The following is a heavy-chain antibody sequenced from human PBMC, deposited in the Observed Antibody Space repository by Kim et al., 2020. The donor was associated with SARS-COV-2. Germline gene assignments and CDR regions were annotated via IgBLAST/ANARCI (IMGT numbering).Heavy chain of an antibody. Sequence: GGSLRLSCAASGFTFSSYAMSWVRQAPGKGLEWVSAISGSGGITYYADSVKGRFTISRDNSKNTLYLQMNSLRAEDTAVYYCANLGYYYGSGSWDWGQGTLVTVSS. V-gene: IGHV3-23*01. CDR3: ANLGYYYGSGSWD. CDR1: GFTFSSYA. CDR2: ISGSGGIT. D-gene: IGHD3-10*01. J-gene: IGHJ4*02.